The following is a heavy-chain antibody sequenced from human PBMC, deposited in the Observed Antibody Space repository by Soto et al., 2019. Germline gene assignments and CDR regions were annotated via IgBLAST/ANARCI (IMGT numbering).Heavy chain of an antibody. CDR1: GYTFTGYY. J-gene: IGHJ4*02. CDR2: INPNSGGT. Sequence: ASVQVSCKASGYTFTGYYMPWVRQAPGQGLEWMGWINPNSGGTNYAQKIQGRVTMTRDTSISTAYMELSRLRSEDTAVYYCAGGMAAAGTGGDYWGQGTLVTVSS. V-gene: IGHV1-2*02. CDR3: AGGMAAAGTGGDY. D-gene: IGHD6-13*01.